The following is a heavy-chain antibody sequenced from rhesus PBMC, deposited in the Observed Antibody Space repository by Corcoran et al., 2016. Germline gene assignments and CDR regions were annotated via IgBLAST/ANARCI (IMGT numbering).Heavy chain of an antibody. CDR3: SRFDV. CDR2: ISSEGSNK. CDR1: GFTFNIFG. V-gene: IGHV3-54*02. Sequence: EGQMVESGGDLVQPGGSLRLSCAASGFTFNIFGIHGVRQAPGRGVEGWAFISSEGSNKQYADSVMDRFTISRDNSRNIVYLQMNNLKLEDTAVYYCSRFDVWGPGVLVIVSS. J-gene: IGHJ5-1*01.